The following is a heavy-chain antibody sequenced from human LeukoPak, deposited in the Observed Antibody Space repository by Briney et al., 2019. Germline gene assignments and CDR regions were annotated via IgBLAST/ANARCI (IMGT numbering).Heavy chain of an antibody. Sequence: GGSLRLSCTASGFSFGDDAWSWFRQAPGRGLEFVSFIRKKGYGETTDYAASVRGRFTISRDDAKSTDYLQMNSLEIEDTALYYCSRGLHDYGDSNYYFDQWGRGTQVTVSS. CDR2: IRKKGYGETT. V-gene: IGHV3-49*03. D-gene: IGHD4-17*01. J-gene: IGHJ4*02. CDR1: GFSFGDDA. CDR3: SRGLHDYGDSNYYFDQ.